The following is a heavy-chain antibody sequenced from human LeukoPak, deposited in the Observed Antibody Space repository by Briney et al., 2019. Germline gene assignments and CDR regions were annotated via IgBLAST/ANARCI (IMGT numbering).Heavy chain of an antibody. Sequence: SETLSLTCAVYSGSLSGYYWSWIRQPPGKGLEWIGEINHSGGTNYNPSLKSRVTIAVDTSKNQFSLKLTSVTAADTAVYYCARGLVRASGNYLYYWDQGTLVTVSS. V-gene: IGHV4-34*01. J-gene: IGHJ4*02. CDR2: INHSGGT. CDR3: ARGLVRASGNYLYY. CDR1: SGSLSGYY. D-gene: IGHD1-26*01.